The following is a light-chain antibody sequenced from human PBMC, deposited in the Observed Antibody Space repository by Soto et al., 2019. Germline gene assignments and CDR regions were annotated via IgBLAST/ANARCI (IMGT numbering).Light chain of an antibody. J-gene: IGKJ3*01. CDR1: ENVYINS. V-gene: IGKV3-20*01. CDR3: QQYGTSPLT. CDR2: GAA. Sequence: EIVLTQSPGTLSLSPGEGATLSCRASENVYINSLAWYQQKPGQPPRLLIYGAATRASAVPDRFSGSGSGADFTLTITGLAPDDSAVYYCQQYGTSPLTFGPGTRVD.